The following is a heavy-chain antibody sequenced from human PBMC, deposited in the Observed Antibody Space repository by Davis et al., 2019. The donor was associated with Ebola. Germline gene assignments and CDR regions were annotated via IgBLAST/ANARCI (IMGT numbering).Heavy chain of an antibody. CDR3: TSTRGLLDY. Sequence: PGGSLRLSCAASGFTFSSYAMHWVRQAPGKGLEWVAVISYDGSNKYYADSVKGRFTISRDNSKNTLYLQMNSLKTEDTAVYYCTSTRGLLDYWGQGTLVTVSS. D-gene: IGHD3/OR15-3a*01. CDR1: GFTFSSYA. CDR2: ISYDGSNK. J-gene: IGHJ4*02. V-gene: IGHV3-30-3*01.